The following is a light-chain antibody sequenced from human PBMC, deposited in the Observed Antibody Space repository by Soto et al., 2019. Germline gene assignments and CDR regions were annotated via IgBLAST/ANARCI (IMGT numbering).Light chain of an antibody. V-gene: IGKV3-20*01. CDR1: QSVNNNY. CDR3: HQYGSSPLT. Sequence: EIVLTQSPGTLSLSPGERATLSCRSSQSVNNNYLAWYQQKPGQAPRLLIYGASSRATGFPDRFSGSGSGTDFTLTISRLEPEDFAVYYCHQYGSSPLTFGPGTKVDI. J-gene: IGKJ3*01. CDR2: GAS.